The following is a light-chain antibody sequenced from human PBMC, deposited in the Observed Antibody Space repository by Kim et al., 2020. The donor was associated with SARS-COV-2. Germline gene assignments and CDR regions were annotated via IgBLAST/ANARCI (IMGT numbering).Light chain of an antibody. CDR1: SSDIGYYNY. CDR3: SSYVGSDNWV. V-gene: IGLV2-8*01. CDR2: EVS. J-gene: IGLJ2*01. Sequence: GQSVTIPCTGTSSDIGYYNYVSWYQQHPGKVPKLMIYEVSKRPSGVPDRFSGSKSGNTASLTVSGLQAEDEADYYCSSYVGSDNWVFGGGTQLTVL.